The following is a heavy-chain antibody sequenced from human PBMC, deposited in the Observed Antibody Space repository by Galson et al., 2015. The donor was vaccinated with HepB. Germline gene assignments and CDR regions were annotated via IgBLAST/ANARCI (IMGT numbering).Heavy chain of an antibody. D-gene: IGHD3-3*01. CDR2: IKSKTDGGTT. Sequence: SLRLSCAASGFTFSNAWMSWVRQAPGKGLEWVGRIKSKTDGGTTDYAAPVKGRFTISRDDSKNTLYLQMNSLKTEDTAVYYCTTDSRFWSGYYYYYYMDVWGKGTTVAVSS. CDR3: TTDSRFWSGYYYYYYMDV. J-gene: IGHJ6*03. V-gene: IGHV3-15*01. CDR1: GFTFSNAW.